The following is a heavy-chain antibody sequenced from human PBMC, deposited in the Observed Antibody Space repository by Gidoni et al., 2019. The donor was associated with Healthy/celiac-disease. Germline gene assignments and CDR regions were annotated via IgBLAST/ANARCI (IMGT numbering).Heavy chain of an antibody. CDR3: YGSGSWAGAFDI. J-gene: IGHJ3*02. D-gene: IGHD3-10*01. CDR2: ISGSGGST. V-gene: IGHV3-23*01. Sequence: EVQLLESGGGLVQPGGSLRLSCAASGFTFSSYAMSWVGTAPGKGLEWVSAISGSGGSTYYGDAVKGRCTIGRDNDKNTLYLQMNSLRAEDTAVYYCYGSGSWAGAFDIWGQGTMVTVSS. CDR1: GFTFSSYA.